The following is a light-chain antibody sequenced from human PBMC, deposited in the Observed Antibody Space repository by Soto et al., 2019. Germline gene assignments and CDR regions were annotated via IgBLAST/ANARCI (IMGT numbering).Light chain of an antibody. CDR1: VLEKKY. J-gene: IGLJ3*02. Sequence: SYELTQPSSVSVSPGQTARITCSGDVLEKKYARWFQQKPGQAPMVVIYKDSERPAGITERFSGSSSGTTVTLTISGAQVEDEADYYCYSATNNTLGVFGGGTKVTVL. CDR3: YSATNNTLGV. V-gene: IGLV3-27*01. CDR2: KDS.